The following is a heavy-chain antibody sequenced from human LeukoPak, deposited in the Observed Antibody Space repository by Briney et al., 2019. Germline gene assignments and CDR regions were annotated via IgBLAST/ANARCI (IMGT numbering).Heavy chain of an antibody. CDR2: INSDGSST. CDR3: SRGSYRMDV. V-gene: IGHV3-74*01. Sequence: PGGSLRLSCAASGFTFSTYWMHWVRQAPGKGLVWVSRINSDGSSTTYADSVKGRFTISRDNAKNTLYLRMNSLRDEDTAVFYCSRGSYRMDVWGQGTTVTVSS. CDR1: GFTFSTYW. J-gene: IGHJ6*02.